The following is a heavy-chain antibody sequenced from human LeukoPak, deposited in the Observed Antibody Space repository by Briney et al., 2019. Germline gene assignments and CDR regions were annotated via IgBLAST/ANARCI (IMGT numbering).Heavy chain of an antibody. CDR1: GGSLSSYY. CDR3: ARRDAGENYFDY. Sequence: PGTLSLTCTVSGGSLSSYYWSWIRRPPGKGPEWVGYIYYSGGNTHYNPSLKSRVTISVDTSKNQFSMKLSSVTAADTAVYFCARRDAGENYFDYWGQGALVTVST. CDR2: IYYSGGNT. D-gene: IGHD1-26*01. J-gene: IGHJ4*02. V-gene: IGHV4-59*08.